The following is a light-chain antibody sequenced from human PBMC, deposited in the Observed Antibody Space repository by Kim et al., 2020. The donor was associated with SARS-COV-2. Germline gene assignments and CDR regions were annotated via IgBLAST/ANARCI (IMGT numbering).Light chain of an antibody. CDR2: GKN. J-gene: IGLJ1*01. V-gene: IGLV3-19*01. CDR1: SLRNYY. CDR3: NSRDSSGNHLGV. Sequence: SSALTQDPAVSVALGQTVRITCQGDSLRNYYASWYQQKPGQAPVLVIYGKNNRPSGIPDRFSGSSSGNTASMTITGAQAEDEADYYCNSRDSSGNHLGVFGTGTQLTVL.